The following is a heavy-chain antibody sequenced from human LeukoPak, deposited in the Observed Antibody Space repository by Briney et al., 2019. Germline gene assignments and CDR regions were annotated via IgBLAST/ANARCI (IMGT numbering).Heavy chain of an antibody. D-gene: IGHD5-12*01. CDR1: GGSIGSYH. J-gene: IGHJ4*02. V-gene: IGHV4-59*01. Sequence: PSETLSLTCSVSGGSIGSYHWNWIRQPSGKGLEWIGIVFNNGGTKHNPSLKSRVAISVDTSKNQFALKLSSVTAADTAVYYCVASDGGYVLDYWGQGALVIVSS. CDR2: VFNNGGT. CDR3: VASDGGYVLDY.